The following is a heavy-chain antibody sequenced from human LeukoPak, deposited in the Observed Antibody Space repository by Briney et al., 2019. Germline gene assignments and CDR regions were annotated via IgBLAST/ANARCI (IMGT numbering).Heavy chain of an antibody. CDR2: ISQDSSNR. J-gene: IGHJ3*02. V-gene: IGHV3-30*03. CDR1: GFTFGTSD. Sequence: GGSLRLSCVASGFTFGTSDMNWVRQAPGKGLDWVTLISQDSSNRHYADSVKGRFSISRDNSKNTLYLQMNSLRDEDTAVYFCAREDDAFDIWGQGTMVTVSS. CDR3: AREDDAFDI.